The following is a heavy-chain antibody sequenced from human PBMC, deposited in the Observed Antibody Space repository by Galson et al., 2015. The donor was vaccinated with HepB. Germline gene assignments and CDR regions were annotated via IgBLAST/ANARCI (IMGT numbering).Heavy chain of an antibody. CDR1: GFTFTNAW. D-gene: IGHD2-2*02. CDR3: ITVYTFTY. J-gene: IGHJ4*02. CDR2: IKSKPDGGTT. V-gene: IGHV3-15*01. Sequence: SLRLSCAASGFTFTNAWMDWVRQAPGKGLEWVGRIKSKPDGGTTDYAAPVKGRFTISRDDSRNTLFLQMNSLKIEDTALYYCITVYTFTYWGRGTLVTISS.